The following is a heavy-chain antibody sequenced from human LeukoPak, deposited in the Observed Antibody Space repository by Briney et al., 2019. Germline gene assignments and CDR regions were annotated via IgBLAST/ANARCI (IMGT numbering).Heavy chain of an antibody. Sequence: GGSLRLFCAASGFTFSSYWMHWVRQVPGKGPLWVARIETDGSSTAYADSVKGRFTISRDNAKNTLYLQMNSLRAEDTAVYYCARGGWYGDYWGQGTLVTVSS. CDR3: ARGGWYGDY. CDR2: IETDGSST. D-gene: IGHD6-19*01. J-gene: IGHJ4*02. V-gene: IGHV3-74*01. CDR1: GFTFSSYW.